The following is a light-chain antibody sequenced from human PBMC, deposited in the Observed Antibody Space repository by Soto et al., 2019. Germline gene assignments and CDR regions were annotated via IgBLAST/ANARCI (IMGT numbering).Light chain of an antibody. CDR1: QSVSNTY. CDR3: QQYGSSGT. J-gene: IGKJ1*01. Sequence: EIVLKQSPGTLSLSPMEIATLSFMASQSVSNTYLAWYQQKPGQAPRLLIYGASNRATGIPDRFSGSGSGTDFTLTISRLETEDFAVYYCQQYGSSGTFGQGTKVDI. CDR2: GAS. V-gene: IGKV3-20*01.